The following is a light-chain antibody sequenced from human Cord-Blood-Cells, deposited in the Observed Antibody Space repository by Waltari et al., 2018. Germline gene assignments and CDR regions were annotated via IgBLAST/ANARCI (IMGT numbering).Light chain of an antibody. CDR1: STCVASYNL. J-gene: IGLJ3*02. Sequence: QSALAQPAAESGSPCPTIPVACSGNSTCVASYNLLCWYQQHPGTPPKHMIYEGSRRPSRVSNRSAAAKSASRPTLTSSGLHPDDGADYLGCSYAGSRRRVLGGGPELTVL. CDR3: CSYAGSRRRV. CDR2: EGS. V-gene: IGLV2-23*01.